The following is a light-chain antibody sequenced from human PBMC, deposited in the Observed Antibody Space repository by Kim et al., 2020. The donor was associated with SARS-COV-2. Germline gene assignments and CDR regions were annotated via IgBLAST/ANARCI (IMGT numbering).Light chain of an antibody. J-gene: IGKJ4*01. CDR2: ATS. CDR1: QGISNS. CDR3: QQYYSHTLT. V-gene: IGKV1-NL1*01. Sequence: DIQMTQSPSSLSASVGDRLTLTCRASQGISNSLAWYQQKPGKAPKLLLSATSKLERGVPSRFSGSGSGTTYTLTISNLQPEDFANYYCQQYYSHTLTFGGGTKVDIK.